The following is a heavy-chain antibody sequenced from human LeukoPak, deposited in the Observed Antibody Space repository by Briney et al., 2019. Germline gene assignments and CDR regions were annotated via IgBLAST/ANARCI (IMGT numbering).Heavy chain of an antibody. Sequence: TSQTPSLTCTVSGGSISSGSYYWSWIRQPAGKGLEWIGRIYTSGSTNYNPSLKSRVTISVDTSKNQFSLKLSSVTAADTAVYYCARDRYDFWSGSYYYYGMDVWGQGTTVTVSS. D-gene: IGHD3-3*01. V-gene: IGHV4-61*02. CDR2: IYTSGST. CDR1: GGSISSGSYY. J-gene: IGHJ6*02. CDR3: ARDRYDFWSGSYYYYGMDV.